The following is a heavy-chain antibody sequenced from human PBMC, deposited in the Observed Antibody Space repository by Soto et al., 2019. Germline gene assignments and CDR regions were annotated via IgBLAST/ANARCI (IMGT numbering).Heavy chain of an antibody. V-gene: IGHV3-21*01. Sequence: EVQLVESGGGLVKPGGSLRLSCAASGFTFSSYSMNWVRQAPGKGLEWVSSISSSSSYIYYADSVKGRFTISRDNAKNSLYLQMNSLRAEDTAVYYCARAALDHRYSSGYWVGVQWYFDLWGRGTLVTVSS. CDR2: ISSSSSYI. CDR3: ARAALDHRYSSGYWVGVQWYFDL. CDR1: GFTFSSYS. J-gene: IGHJ2*01. D-gene: IGHD3-22*01.